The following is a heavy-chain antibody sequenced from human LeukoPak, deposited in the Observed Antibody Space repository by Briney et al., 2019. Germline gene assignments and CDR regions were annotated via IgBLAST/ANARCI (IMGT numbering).Heavy chain of an antibody. CDR3: ARRYCSGGSCYSFRGDWFDP. CDR2: IWYDGSNK. D-gene: IGHD2-15*01. V-gene: IGHV3-33*08. J-gene: IGHJ5*02. CDR1: GSAFSDFG. Sequence: GGSLRLSCAASGSAFSDFGMHWVRQAPGKGLEWVAVIWYDGSNKYYADSVKGRFTISRDNSKNTLYLQMNSLRAEDTAVYYCARRYCSGGSCYSFRGDWFDPWGQGTLVTVSS.